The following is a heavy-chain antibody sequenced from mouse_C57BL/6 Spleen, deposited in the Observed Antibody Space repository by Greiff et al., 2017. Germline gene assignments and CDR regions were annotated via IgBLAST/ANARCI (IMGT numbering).Heavy chain of an antibody. CDR1: GYTFTDYY. J-gene: IGHJ3*01. Sequence: EVQLQQSGPELVKPGASVKISCKASGYTFTDYYMNWVKQSHGKSLEWIGDINPNNGGTSYNQKFKGKATLTVDKSSSTAYMELRSLTSEDSAVYYCARKGSLGGFAYWGQGTLVTVSA. CDR2: INPNNGGT. CDR3: ARKGSLGGFAY. V-gene: IGHV1-26*01. D-gene: IGHD3-1*01.